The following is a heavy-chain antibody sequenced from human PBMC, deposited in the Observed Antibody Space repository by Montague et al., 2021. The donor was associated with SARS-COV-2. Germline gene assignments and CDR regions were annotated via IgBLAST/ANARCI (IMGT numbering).Heavy chain of an antibody. Sequence: SQTLSLTCAVHGGSFSTYSWNWIRQPPGKGLEWIGEIHHGGSTNYNPSLKSRVTISADTSKNQFSLKLTSVAAADTAVYYCARLGDGVVPSPILGVGPYYSYYYMDVEGKGTTVTVSS. V-gene: IGHV4-34*01. CDR2: IHHGGST. D-gene: IGHD3-10*01. CDR1: GGSFSTYS. CDR3: ARLGDGVVPSPILGVGPYYSYYYMDV. J-gene: IGHJ6*03.